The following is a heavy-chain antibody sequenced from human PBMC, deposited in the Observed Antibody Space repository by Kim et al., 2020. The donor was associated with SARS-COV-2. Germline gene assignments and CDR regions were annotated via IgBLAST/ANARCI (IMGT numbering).Heavy chain of an antibody. CDR1: GGSFSGYY. Sequence: SETLSLTCAVYGGSFSGYYWSWIRQPPGKGLEWIGEINHSGSTNYNPSLKSRVTISVDTSKNQFSLKLSSVTAADTAVYYCAREHYGYNCYYGLDVWGQGTPVTVSS. D-gene: IGHD3-10*01. V-gene: IGHV4-34*01. CDR2: INHSGST. CDR3: AREHYGYNCYYGLDV. J-gene: IGHJ6*02.